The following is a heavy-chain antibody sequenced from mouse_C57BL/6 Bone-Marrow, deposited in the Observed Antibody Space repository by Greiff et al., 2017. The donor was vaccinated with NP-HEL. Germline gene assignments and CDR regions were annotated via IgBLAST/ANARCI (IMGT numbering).Heavy chain of an antibody. CDR2: IRNKANGYTT. V-gene: IGHV7-3*01. J-gene: IGHJ3*01. CDR1: GFTFTDYY. D-gene: IGHD2-1*01. Sequence: EVKLVESGGGLVQPGGPLSLSCAASGFTFTDYYMSWVRQPPGKALEWLGFIRNKANGYTTEYSASVKGRFTISRDNSQSILYLQMNALRAEDSATYYCARRDYGNYFAYWGQGTLVTVSA. CDR3: ARRDYGNYFAY.